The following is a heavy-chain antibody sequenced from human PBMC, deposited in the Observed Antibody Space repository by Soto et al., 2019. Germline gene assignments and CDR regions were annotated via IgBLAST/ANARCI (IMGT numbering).Heavy chain of an antibody. Sequence: GGSLRLSCAASGFPFSSYSMIWVRQAPGKGLEWVSSISTSSDYIYYADSMKGRFTISRDNAKNSLYLQMNSLRAEDTAVYYSARGTSWPYYFDYWGQGTLVTVSS. J-gene: IGHJ4*02. CDR1: GFPFSSYS. D-gene: IGHD2-2*01. V-gene: IGHV3-21*01. CDR2: ISTSSDYI. CDR3: ARGTSWPYYFDY.